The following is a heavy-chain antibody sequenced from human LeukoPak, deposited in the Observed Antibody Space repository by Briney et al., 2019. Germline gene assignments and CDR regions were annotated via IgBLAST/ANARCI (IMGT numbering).Heavy chain of an antibody. V-gene: IGHV3-30*18. D-gene: IGHD3-22*01. CDR1: GFTFSSYG. CDR2: ISYDGSNK. J-gene: IGHJ4*02. Sequence: GGSLRLSCAASGFTFSSYGMHWVRQAPGKGLEWVAVISYDGSNKYYADSVKGRFTISRDNSKNTLYLQMNSLRAEDTAVYYCAKGYYDSRGYSNYFDYWGQGTLVTVSS. CDR3: AKGYYDSRGYSNYFDY.